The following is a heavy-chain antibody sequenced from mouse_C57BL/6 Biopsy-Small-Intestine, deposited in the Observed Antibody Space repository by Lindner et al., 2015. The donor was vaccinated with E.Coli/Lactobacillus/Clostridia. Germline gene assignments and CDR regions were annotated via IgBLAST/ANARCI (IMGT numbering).Heavy chain of an antibody. D-gene: IGHD4-1*01. J-gene: IGHJ4*01. Sequence: VQLQESGAELMKPGASVRLSCKATGYTFTAYWIEWVKQRPGHGLEWIGEILPGSGSTNYNENFKGKATFTADTSSNTTYMQLSSQTTEDSAIYYCARWEAYYAMDYWGQGTSVTVSS. CDR3: ARWEAYYAMDY. CDR1: GYTFTAYW. CDR2: ILPGSGST. V-gene: IGHV1-9*01.